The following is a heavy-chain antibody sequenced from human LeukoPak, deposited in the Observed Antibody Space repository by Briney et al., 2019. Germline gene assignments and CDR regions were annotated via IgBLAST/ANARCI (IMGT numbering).Heavy chain of an antibody. CDR3: ASDGAAAGTGYYYYMDV. CDR2: ISSSSSYI. D-gene: IGHD6-13*01. Sequence: GSSLRLSCAASGFTFSSYSMNWVRQAPGKGLEWVSSISSSSSYIYYADSVKGRFTISRDNAKNSLYLQMNSLRAEDTAVYYCASDGAAAGTGYYYYMDVWGKGTTVTVSS. V-gene: IGHV3-21*01. CDR1: GFTFSSYS. J-gene: IGHJ6*03.